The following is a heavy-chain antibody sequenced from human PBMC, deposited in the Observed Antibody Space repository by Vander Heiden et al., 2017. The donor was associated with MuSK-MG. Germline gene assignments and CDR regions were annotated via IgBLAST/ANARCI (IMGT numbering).Heavy chain of an antibody. V-gene: IGHV1-24*01. D-gene: IGHD2-15*01. J-gene: IGHJ5*02. CDR1: GYTLTELS. Sequence: QVQLVQSGAEVKKPGASVKVSCKVSGYTLTELSMHWVRQAPGKGLEWMGGFDPEDGETIYAQKFQGRVTMTEDTSTDTAYMELSSLRSEDTAVYYCATDLDCSGGSCYRGDWFDPWGQGTLVTVSS. CDR3: ATDLDCSGGSCYRGDWFDP. CDR2: FDPEDGET.